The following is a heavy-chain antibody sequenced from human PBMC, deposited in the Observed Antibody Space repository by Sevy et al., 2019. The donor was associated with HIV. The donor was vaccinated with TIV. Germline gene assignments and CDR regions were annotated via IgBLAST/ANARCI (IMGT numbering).Heavy chain of an antibody. J-gene: IGHJ6*02. CDR2: IKQDGREK. D-gene: IGHD6-19*01. Sequence: GGSLRLSCAASGFTFSSYCMTWVRQAPGKGLEWVANIKQDGREKYYADSVKGRFTISRDNAKNSLYLQMNSLRAEDTAVYYCARGDTVAGFFYYYYGMDVWGQRTTVTVSS. CDR3: ARGDTVAGFFYYYYGMDV. CDR1: GFTFSSYC. V-gene: IGHV3-7*01.